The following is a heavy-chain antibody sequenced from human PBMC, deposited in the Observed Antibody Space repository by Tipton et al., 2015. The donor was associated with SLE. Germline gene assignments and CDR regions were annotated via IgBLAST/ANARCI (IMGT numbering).Heavy chain of an antibody. J-gene: IGHJ4*02. Sequence: TLSLTCKVSGYSISSGYYWSWIRQSPGKGLEWIGYISYSGSTNYNSSLKSRLTISVDTSKNQFSLKLSSVTAADTAVYYCARDVGGYNTGWFPYYFDYWGQGTLVTVSS. V-gene: IGHV4-31*03. CDR2: ISYSGST. D-gene: IGHD2-8*02. CDR1: GYSISSGYY. CDR3: ARDVGGYNTGWFPYYFDY.